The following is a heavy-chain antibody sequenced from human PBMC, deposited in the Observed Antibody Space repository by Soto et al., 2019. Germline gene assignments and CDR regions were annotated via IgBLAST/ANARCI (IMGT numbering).Heavy chain of an antibody. Sequence: QITLKESGPTLLKPTQTLTLTCTFSGFSFISSGEGVGWIRQPPGKALEWLALIYWDDDRRYNPSLGNSLTITKANDASRGQVFLTLTAVDPADTATYYCAHTQSIIRYLGLGYFDSWGQGAPVTVAS. V-gene: IGHV2-5*02. CDR1: GFSFISSGEG. D-gene: IGHD3-9*01. CDR2: IYWDDDR. J-gene: IGHJ4*02. CDR3: AHTQSIIRYLGLGYFDS.